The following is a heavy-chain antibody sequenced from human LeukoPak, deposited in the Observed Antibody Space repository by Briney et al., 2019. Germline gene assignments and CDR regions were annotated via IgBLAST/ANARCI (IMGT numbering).Heavy chain of an antibody. V-gene: IGHV1-8*03. CDR1: GYTFTSYG. Sequence: ASVKVSCKASGYTFTSYGINWVRQATGQGLEWMGWMNPNSGNTGYAQKFQGRVTITRNTSISTAYMELSSLRSEDTAVYYCARREIGIAARDAFDIWGQGTMVTVSS. J-gene: IGHJ3*02. CDR3: ARREIGIAARDAFDI. CDR2: MNPNSGNT. D-gene: IGHD6-6*01.